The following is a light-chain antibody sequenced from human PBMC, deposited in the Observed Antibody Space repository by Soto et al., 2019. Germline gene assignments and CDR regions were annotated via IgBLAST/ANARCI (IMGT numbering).Light chain of an antibody. V-gene: IGKV3-20*01. CDR3: QQYASLPRT. Sequence: EIVLTQSPGTLSLSPGERATLSCRASQSVSSSHLAWYQQKPGQAPRLLIYSASSRATGIPDRFSGSGSGTDFTLTISRLEPEDFAVYYCQQYASLPRTFGQGTKVDIK. CDR1: QSVSSSH. J-gene: IGKJ1*01. CDR2: SAS.